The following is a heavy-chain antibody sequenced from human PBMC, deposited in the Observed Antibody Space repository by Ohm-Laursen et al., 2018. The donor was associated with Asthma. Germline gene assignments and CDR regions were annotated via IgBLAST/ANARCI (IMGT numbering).Heavy chain of an antibody. J-gene: IGHJ4*02. CDR2: ISGLGYTI. Sequence: SLRLSCTASGFPFTEYYMSWIRQAPGKGLERVSHISGLGYTIHSADSVKGRFTISRDNANNSLHLQMNSLRAEDTAVYYCARIGSFSAGIYFDSWGQGTLVTVSS. CDR1: GFPFTEYY. CDR3: ARIGSFSAGIYFDS. D-gene: IGHD6-19*01. V-gene: IGHV3-11*01.